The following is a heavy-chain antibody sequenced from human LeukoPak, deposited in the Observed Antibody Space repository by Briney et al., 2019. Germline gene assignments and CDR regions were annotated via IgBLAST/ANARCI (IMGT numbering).Heavy chain of an antibody. CDR3: AIEAVAGTDGSGAFDI. V-gene: IGHV1-2*02. CDR1: GYTFTGYY. J-gene: IGHJ3*02. D-gene: IGHD6-19*01. CDR2: INPNSGGT. Sequence: ASVKVSCKASGYTFTGYYMHWVRQAPGQGLEWMGWINPNSGGTNYAQKFEGRVTMTRDTSTSTVYMELSSLRSEDTAVYYCAIEAVAGTDGSGAFDIWGQGTMVTVSS.